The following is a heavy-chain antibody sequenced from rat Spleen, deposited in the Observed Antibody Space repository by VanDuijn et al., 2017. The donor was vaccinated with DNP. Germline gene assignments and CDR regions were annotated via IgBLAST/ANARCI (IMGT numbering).Heavy chain of an antibody. CDR2: IIYDGGRT. D-gene: IGHD1-5*01. Sequence: EVQLVETGGSLVQPGKSLKLTCATSGFSFRDYNMAWVRQAPQKGLEWVATIIYDGGRTYYRDSVKGRFTISRDNAKSTLYLQMDSLRSADTATYYCTTPNIGTTTDYWGQGVMVTVSS. CDR3: TTPNIGTTTDY. CDR1: GFSFRDYN. J-gene: IGHJ2*01. V-gene: IGHV5S10*01.